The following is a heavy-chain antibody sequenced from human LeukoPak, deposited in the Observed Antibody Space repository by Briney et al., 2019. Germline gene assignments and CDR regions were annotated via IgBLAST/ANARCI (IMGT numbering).Heavy chain of an antibody. V-gene: IGHV3-11*01. Sequence: PGGSLRLSCAASGFKFRDYYMTWVRQAPGKGLEWVSHISRSSGTIYYADSVQGRFTVSRDNGKNSLYLQMSYLRAEDTAVYYCVREAMMTALLWGQGTLVTVAS. CDR3: VREAMMTALL. CDR1: GFKFRDYY. J-gene: IGHJ4*02. CDR2: ISRSSGTI. D-gene: IGHD3-10*01.